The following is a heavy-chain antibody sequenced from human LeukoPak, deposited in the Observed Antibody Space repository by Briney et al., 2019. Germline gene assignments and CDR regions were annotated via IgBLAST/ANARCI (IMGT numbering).Heavy chain of an antibody. V-gene: IGHV1-69*13. CDR2: IIPIFGTT. D-gene: IGHD1-7*01. J-gene: IGHJ5*02. CDR3: ARGTGTTYWFDP. Sequence: GASVKVSCKASGGTFSSYAISWVRQAPGQGLEWMGGIIPIFGTTNYAQKFQGRVTITADESTSTAYMELSSLRSEDTAVYYCARGTGTTYWFDPWGQGTLVTVSS. CDR1: GGTFSSYA.